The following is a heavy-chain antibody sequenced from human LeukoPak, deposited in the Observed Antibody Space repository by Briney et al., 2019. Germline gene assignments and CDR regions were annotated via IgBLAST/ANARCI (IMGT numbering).Heavy chain of an antibody. CDR3: ARRWSPGNWFDP. CDR1: GGSFSGYY. Sequence: SETLSHTCAVYGGSFSGYYWSWIRQPPGKGLEWIGEINHSGSTNYNPSLKSRVTISVDTSKNQFSLKLSSVTAADTAVYYCARRWSPGNWFDPWGQGTLVTVSS. D-gene: IGHD4-23*01. CDR2: INHSGST. J-gene: IGHJ5*02. V-gene: IGHV4-34*01.